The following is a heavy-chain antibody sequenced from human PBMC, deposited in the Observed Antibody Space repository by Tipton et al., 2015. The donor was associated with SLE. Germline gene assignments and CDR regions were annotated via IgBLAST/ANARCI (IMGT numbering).Heavy chain of an antibody. V-gene: IGHV4-39*07. Sequence: TLSLTCTVSGGSISSSTYYWSWIRQPPGKGLEWIGEINHSGGTNYNPSLKSRVTISVDTSKNQFSLKLRSVTAADTAVYYCARAPGLDRDYYHYYYMDGWGKGTAVTVSS. D-gene: IGHD3/OR15-3a*01. J-gene: IGHJ6*03. CDR2: INHSGGT. CDR1: GGSISSSTYY. CDR3: ARAPGLDRDYYHYYYMDG.